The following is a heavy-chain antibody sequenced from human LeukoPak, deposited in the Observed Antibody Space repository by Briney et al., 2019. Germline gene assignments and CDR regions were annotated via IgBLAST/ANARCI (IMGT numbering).Heavy chain of an antibody. V-gene: IGHV3-7*01. J-gene: IGHJ4*02. CDR3: ARDYHRRYYYYDSSGYYQGFDY. CDR2: LKQDGSGK. D-gene: IGHD3-22*01. CDR1: GLTFSSNW. Sequence: LAGGPLRFSCAAPGLTFSSNWLSGVRQAPGKGLSGGASLKQDGSGKSYVDSVKGRFTISRDNAKNSLYLQMNSLRAEDTAVYYCARDYHRRYYYYDSSGYYQGFDYWGQGTLVTVSS.